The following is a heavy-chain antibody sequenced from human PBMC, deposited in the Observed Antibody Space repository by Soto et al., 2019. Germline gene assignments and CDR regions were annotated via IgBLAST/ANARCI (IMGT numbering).Heavy chain of an antibody. J-gene: IGHJ6*03. V-gene: IGHV4-59*08. CDR3: ARQYRTVTPYYYYYMDV. CDR1: GGSISSYY. D-gene: IGHD4-4*01. CDR2: IYYSGST. Sequence: QVQLQESGPGLVKPSETLSLTCTVSGGSISSYYWSWIRQPPGKGLEWIGYIYYSGSTNYNPSLKSRVTISVDTSKNQFSLKLSSVTAADTAVYYCARQYRTVTPYYYYYMDVWGKGTTVTVSS.